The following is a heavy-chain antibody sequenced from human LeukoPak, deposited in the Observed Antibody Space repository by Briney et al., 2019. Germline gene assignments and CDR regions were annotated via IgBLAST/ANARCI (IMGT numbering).Heavy chain of an antibody. CDR3: ARRVLQGRYNWFDP. J-gene: IGHJ5*02. V-gene: IGHV4-39*01. Sequence: SETLSLTCTVSGGSISSSSYYWGWIRQPPGKGLEWIGSIYYSGSTYYNPSLKSRVTISVDTSKNQFSLKLSSVTAADTAVYYCARRVLQGRYNWFDPWGQGTLVTVSS. CDR2: IYYSGST. D-gene: IGHD1-26*01. CDR1: GGSISSSSYY.